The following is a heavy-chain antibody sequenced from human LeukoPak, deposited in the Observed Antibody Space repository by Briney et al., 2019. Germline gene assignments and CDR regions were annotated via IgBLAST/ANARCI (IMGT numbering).Heavy chain of an antibody. CDR3: ARGGDSSGYYYREFDY. CDR1: GGSFSGYY. V-gene: IGHV4-34*01. D-gene: IGHD3-22*01. J-gene: IGHJ4*02. CDR2: INHSGST. Sequence: SETLSLTCAVYGGSFSGYYWSWIRQPPGKGLEWLGEINHSGSTNYNPSLKSRVTISVDTSKNQFSLKLSSVTAADTAVYYCARGGDSSGYYYREFDYWGQGTLVTVSS.